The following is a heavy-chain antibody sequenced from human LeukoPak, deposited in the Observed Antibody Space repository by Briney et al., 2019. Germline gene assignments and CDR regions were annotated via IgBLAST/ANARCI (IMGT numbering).Heavy chain of an antibody. CDR2: ISAYNGNT. CDR3: ARGGFTAYYYDSSGSRRLYYFDY. D-gene: IGHD3-22*01. Sequence: ASVKVSCKASGYTFTSYGISWVRQAPGQGLEWMGWISAYNGNTNYAQKLQGRVTMTTDTSTSTAYMELRSLRSDDTAVYYCARGGFTAYYYDSSGSRRLYYFDYWGQGTLVTVSS. CDR1: GYTFTSYG. V-gene: IGHV1-18*01. J-gene: IGHJ4*02.